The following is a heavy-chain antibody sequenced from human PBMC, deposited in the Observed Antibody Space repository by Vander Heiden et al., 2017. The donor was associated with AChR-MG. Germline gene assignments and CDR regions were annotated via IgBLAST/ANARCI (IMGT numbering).Heavy chain of an antibody. D-gene: IGHD3-10*01. V-gene: IGHV3-49*03. CDR3: SRDLLGGSGGYHKY. J-gene: IGHJ1*01. CDR2: IRRNPYGGTT. CDR1: GFTSGHYA. Sequence: VQQVESGGGWVQTGRSLILCWTRSGFTSGHYAMCWISQAPGKGLGCVVFIRRNPYGGTTEYAASVNGRLTLSSDDSKTLAYLHMNSLKTEGTAVYFCSRDLLGGSGGYHKYWGQGTLVTVSS.